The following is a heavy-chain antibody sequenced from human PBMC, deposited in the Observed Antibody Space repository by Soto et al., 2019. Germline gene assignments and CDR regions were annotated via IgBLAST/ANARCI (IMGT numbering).Heavy chain of an antibody. CDR3: ARPPNYYDSRGYYGD. CDR1: GFTFSSYS. Sequence: GSLRLSCAASGFTFSSYSMNWVRQAPGKGLEWVSSISSSSSYIYYADSVKGRFTISRDNAKNSLYLQMNSLRAEDTAVYYCARPPNYYDSRGYYGDWAQRTLVTVSS. D-gene: IGHD3-22*01. CDR2: ISSSSSYI. J-gene: IGHJ4*02. V-gene: IGHV3-21*01.